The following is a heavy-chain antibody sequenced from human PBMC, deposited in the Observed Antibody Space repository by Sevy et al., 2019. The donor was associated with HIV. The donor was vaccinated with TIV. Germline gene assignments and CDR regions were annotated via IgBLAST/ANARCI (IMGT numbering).Heavy chain of an antibody. CDR3: PRDLTARDGAFDI. Sequence: SETLSLTCTVSGGSISSGGYYWSWIRQHPGKGLEWIGYIYYSGSTYYNPSLKSRVTISVDTSKNQFSLKLSSVTAADTAVYYCPRDLTARDGAFDIRGQGTMVTVSS. CDR2: IYYSGST. V-gene: IGHV4-31*03. D-gene: IGHD6-6*01. CDR1: GGSISSGGYY. J-gene: IGHJ3*02.